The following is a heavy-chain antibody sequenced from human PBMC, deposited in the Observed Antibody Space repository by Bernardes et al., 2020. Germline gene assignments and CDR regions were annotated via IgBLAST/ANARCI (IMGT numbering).Heavy chain of an antibody. CDR1: GYTFTGYY. V-gene: IGHV1-2*06. D-gene: IGHD3-22*01. J-gene: IGHJ4*02. Sequence: ASVKVSCKASGYTFTGYYMHWVRQAPGQGLEWMGRINPNSGGTNYAQKFQGRVTMTRDTSISTAYMELRSLRSDDTAVYYCARSLSYYDSSGYSVYWGQGTLVTVSS. CDR2: INPNSGGT. CDR3: ARSLSYYDSSGYSVY.